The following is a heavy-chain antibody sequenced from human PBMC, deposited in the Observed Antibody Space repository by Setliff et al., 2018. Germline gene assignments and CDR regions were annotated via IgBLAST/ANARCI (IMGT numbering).Heavy chain of an antibody. CDR1: GFTIRYYA. V-gene: IGHV3-30-3*01. J-gene: IGHJ4*02. CDR2: SRYAENYQ. D-gene: IGHD2-8*02. Sequence: GGSLRLSCAASGFTIRYYAIHWVRQAPGKGLEWVAVSRYAENYQYYADSVKGRFTISRDNAKNSVFLDMNCLRVDDTATYYCARDRLTRAKYWTSDYWGQGTLVTVSS. CDR3: ARDRLTRAKYWTSDY.